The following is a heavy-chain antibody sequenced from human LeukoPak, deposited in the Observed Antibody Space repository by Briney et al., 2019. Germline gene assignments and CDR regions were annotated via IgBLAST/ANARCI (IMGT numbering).Heavy chain of an antibody. V-gene: IGHV4-34*01. D-gene: IGHD3-22*01. CDR3: ARGLKFTMIVVVINDAFDI. CDR1: GGSFSGYY. Sequence: PSETLSLTCAVYGGSFSGYYWSWIRQPPGKGLEWIGEINHSGSTNYNPSLKSRVTISVDTSKNQFSLKLSSVTAADTAVYYCARGLKFTMIVVVINDAFDIWGQGTMVTVSS. CDR2: INHSGST. J-gene: IGHJ3*02.